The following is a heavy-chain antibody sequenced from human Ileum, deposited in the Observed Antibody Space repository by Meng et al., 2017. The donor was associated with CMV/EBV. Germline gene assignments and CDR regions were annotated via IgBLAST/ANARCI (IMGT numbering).Heavy chain of an antibody. CDR2: ISYDGSYQ. Sequence: QVQLVESXXXXXQXXGXXRLSCGASGFSFSSYAMHWVRQAPGKGLEWVAFISYDGSYQNYADSVNGRFTISRDISKNTLYLQMNSLRDEDTALYFCGKERTGYYIQHWGQGTLVTVSS. CDR1: GFSFSSYA. D-gene: IGHD3/OR15-3a*01. CDR3: GKERTGYYIQH. V-gene: IGHV3-30*02. J-gene: IGHJ1*01.